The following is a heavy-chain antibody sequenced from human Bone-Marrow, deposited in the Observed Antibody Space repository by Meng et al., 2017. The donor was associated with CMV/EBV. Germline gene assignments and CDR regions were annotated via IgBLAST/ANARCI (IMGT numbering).Heavy chain of an antibody. D-gene: IGHD6-13*01. Sequence: GGSLRLSCAASGFTFSSYAMSWVRQAPGKGLEWVSVIYSGGSSTYYADSVKGRFTISRDNSKNTLYLQMNSLRAEDTAVYYCARREGDSSGMDVWGQGTTVTVYS. J-gene: IGHJ6*01. CDR2: IYSGGSST. CDR3: ARREGDSSGMDV. V-gene: IGHV3-23*03. CDR1: GFTFSSYA.